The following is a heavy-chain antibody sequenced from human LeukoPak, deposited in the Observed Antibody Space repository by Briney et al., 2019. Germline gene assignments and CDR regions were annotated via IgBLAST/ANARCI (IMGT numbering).Heavy chain of an antibody. CDR3: ARPYYDFWSGYYFDY. D-gene: IGHD3-3*01. J-gene: IGHJ4*02. CDR2: IWYDGSNK. V-gene: IGHV3-33*01. Sequence: PGGSLGLSCAASGFTFSSYGMHWVRQAPGKGLEWVAVIWYDGSNKYYADSVKGRFTISRDNSKNTLYLQMNSLRAEDTAVYYCARPYYDFWSGYYFDYWGQGTLVTVSS. CDR1: GFTFSSYG.